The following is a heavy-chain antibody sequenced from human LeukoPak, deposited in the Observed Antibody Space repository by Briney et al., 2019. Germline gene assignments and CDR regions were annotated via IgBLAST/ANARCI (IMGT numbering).Heavy chain of an antibody. CDR2: IYPGDSDT. Sequence: NSGESLQISCKGSGYSFTSYWIGWVRQLPGKGLGWMGIIYPGDSDTRYSPSFQGQVTISADKSISTAYLQWSSLKASDTAVYYCARHGSTTSDDYWGQGTLVTVSS. D-gene: IGHD2-2*01. CDR1: GYSFTSYW. CDR3: ARHGSTTSDDY. V-gene: IGHV5-51*01. J-gene: IGHJ4*02.